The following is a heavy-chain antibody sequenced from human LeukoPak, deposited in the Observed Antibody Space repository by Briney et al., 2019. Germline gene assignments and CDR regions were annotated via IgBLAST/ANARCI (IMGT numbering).Heavy chain of an antibody. Sequence: SETLSLTCTVSGGSISSGGYYWSWIRQHPGKGLEWIGYVYYSGSTYYNPSLKSRVTISVDTSKNQFSLKLSSVTAADTAVYYCARVPLRWPFDYWGQGTLVTVSS. J-gene: IGHJ4*02. D-gene: IGHD4-23*01. V-gene: IGHV4-31*03. CDR2: VYYSGST. CDR3: ARVPLRWPFDY. CDR1: GGSISSGGYY.